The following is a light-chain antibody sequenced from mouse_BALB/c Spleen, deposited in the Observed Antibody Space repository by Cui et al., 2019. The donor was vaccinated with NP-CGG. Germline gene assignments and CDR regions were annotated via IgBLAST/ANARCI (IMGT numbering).Light chain of an antibody. J-gene: IGLJ1*01. CDR3: ALWYSNHWV. V-gene: IGLV1*01. Sequence: QAVVTQESALTTLPGETVTLTCRSSTGAVTTNNYANWVQEKPDHLFSGLIGGTINRAPGVPARFSGSLIGDKAALTITVAQTEDEAIYFCALWYSNHWVFGGGTKLTVL. CDR1: TGAVTTNNY. CDR2: GTI.